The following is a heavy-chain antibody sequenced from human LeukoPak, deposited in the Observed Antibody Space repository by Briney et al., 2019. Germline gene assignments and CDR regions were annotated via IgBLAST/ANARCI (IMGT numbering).Heavy chain of an antibody. CDR3: ARTTVTVSHLDY. D-gene: IGHD4-17*01. Sequence: SETLSLTCTVSGGSISAYYWSWIRQPPGKGLEWIGYIYDTGSTNYNPSLKSRVTISIDTSKNQFSLKLSSVAAADTAVYYCARTTVTVSHLDYWGQGTLVTVSS. J-gene: IGHJ4*02. CDR1: GGSISAYY. V-gene: IGHV4-59*08. CDR2: IYDTGST.